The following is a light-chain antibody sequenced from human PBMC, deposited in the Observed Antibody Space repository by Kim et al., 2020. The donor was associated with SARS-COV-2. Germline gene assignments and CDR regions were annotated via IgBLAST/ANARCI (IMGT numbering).Light chain of an antibody. CDR1: ENVNRN. Sequence: ETAMTQSPVTLSVSPGERATLSCRASENVNRNLAWYQRKPGQPPRLLIYGASTRATGIPARFSGSGSGTEFTLTISSLQSEDFAVYFCQQYQRWPLTFGGGTKVEIK. CDR3: QQYQRWPLT. CDR2: GAS. V-gene: IGKV3-15*01. J-gene: IGKJ4*01.